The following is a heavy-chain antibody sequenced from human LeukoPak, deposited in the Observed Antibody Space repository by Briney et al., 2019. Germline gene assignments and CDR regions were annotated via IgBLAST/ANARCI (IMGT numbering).Heavy chain of an antibody. V-gene: IGHV3-30*18. CDR3: AKDGPTYYDSSGYYYPFDY. Sequence: GGSLRLSCAASGFTFSSYGMHWVRQAPGKGLEWVAVISYDGSNKYYADSVKGRFTISRDNSKNTLYLQTNSLRAEDTAVYYCAKDGPTYYDSSGYYYPFDYWGQGTLVTVSS. CDR1: GFTFSSYG. J-gene: IGHJ4*02. CDR2: ISYDGSNK. D-gene: IGHD3-22*01.